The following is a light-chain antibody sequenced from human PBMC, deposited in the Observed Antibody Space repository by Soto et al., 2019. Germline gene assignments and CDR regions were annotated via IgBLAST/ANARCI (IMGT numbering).Light chain of an antibody. Sequence: IVVTQSASTLSLSPGERATLSCGASQSVSSSNLAWYQQKPAQAPRLLIYAASRRAPGIPERFSGSGSGTDFTLTISRLEPEDCAVYYCQQYLTSPKPFGQGTKVDI. CDR2: AAS. CDR3: QQYLTSPKP. CDR1: QSVSSSN. V-gene: IGKV3-20*01. J-gene: IGKJ1*01.